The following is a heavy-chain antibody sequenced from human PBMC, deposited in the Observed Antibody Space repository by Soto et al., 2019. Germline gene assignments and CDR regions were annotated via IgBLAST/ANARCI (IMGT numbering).Heavy chain of an antibody. J-gene: IGHJ4*02. CDR1: CGSISSSNW. D-gene: IGHD5-12*01. CDR3: ARVKATLYRHYYFDY. CDR2: IFYTGST. Sequence: PSDTLSLTCAVSCGSISSSNWWSWVRQPPGKGLEWIGAIFYTGSTNYNPSLKSRASMSVDTSKNQFSLRLRSLTAADTAVYFCARVKATLYRHYYFDYWGQGTPVTVSS. V-gene: IGHV4-4*02.